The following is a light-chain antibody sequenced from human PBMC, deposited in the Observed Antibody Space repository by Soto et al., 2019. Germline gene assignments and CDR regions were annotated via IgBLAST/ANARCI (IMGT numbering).Light chain of an antibody. Sequence: TQSPATLSVSPGERATLSCRASQSVSNNYLAWYQQKPGQAPRLLIYGASSWATGIPDRFSGSGSGTDFTLTISRLEPEDFAVYYCQQYGTSPVTFAGGTKVDIK. V-gene: IGKV3-20*01. CDR3: QQYGTSPVT. CDR2: GAS. J-gene: IGKJ4*01. CDR1: QSVSNNY.